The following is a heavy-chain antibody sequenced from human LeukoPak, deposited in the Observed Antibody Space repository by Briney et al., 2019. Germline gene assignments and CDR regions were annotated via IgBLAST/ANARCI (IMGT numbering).Heavy chain of an antibody. D-gene: IGHD4-17*01. CDR2: INAGNGNT. CDR3: ARALSYGDSLDY. V-gene: IGHV1-3*01. J-gene: IGHJ4*02. Sequence: ASVKVSCKASGYTFTSYAMHWVRQAPGQRLEWMGWINAGNGNTKYSQKFQGRVTITRDTSASTAYMELSSLRSEGTAVYYCARALSYGDSLDYWGQGTLVTVSS. CDR1: GYTFTSYA.